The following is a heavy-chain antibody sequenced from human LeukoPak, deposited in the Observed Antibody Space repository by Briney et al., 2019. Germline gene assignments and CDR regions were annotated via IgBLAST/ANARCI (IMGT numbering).Heavy chain of an antibody. V-gene: IGHV3-30*04. Sequence: QPGGSLRLSCAASGFTFSPYAMHWVRLAPGKGLEWVAVIRSDATTTQYADSVKGRFTISRDNSQNTVSLQMDSLRPEDTAVYYCTRNTGSHVGPGDSWGQGTLVTVSS. CDR2: IRSDATTT. CDR3: TRNTGSHVGPGDS. D-gene: IGHD1-26*01. J-gene: IGHJ4*02. CDR1: GFTFSPYA.